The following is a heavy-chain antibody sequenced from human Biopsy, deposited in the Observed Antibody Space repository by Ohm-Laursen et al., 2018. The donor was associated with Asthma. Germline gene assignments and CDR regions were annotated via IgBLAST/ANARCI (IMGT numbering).Heavy chain of an antibody. CDR1: GYTFNSAG. V-gene: IGHV1-18*01. Sequence: SVKVSCKPSGYTFNSAGITWARQAPGQGLEWMGWISVYNGNTKVAQKLQDRVNMITDTSTSTAYMELRSLRSDDTAVYFCARAVDYSHYYGIDVWGQGTTVTVS. CDR3: ARAVDYSHYYGIDV. D-gene: IGHD3-10*01. J-gene: IGHJ6*02. CDR2: ISVYNGNT.